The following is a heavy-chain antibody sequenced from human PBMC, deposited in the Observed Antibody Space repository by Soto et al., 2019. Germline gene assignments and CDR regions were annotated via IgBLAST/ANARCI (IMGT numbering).Heavy chain of an antibody. J-gene: IGHJ5*02. CDR1: GASITTYY. CDR3: ARDWDSSGLFDP. V-gene: IGHV4-59*01. D-gene: IGHD3-10*01. CDR2: ISYSGST. Sequence: SETLSLTCSVAGASITTYYWSWIRQPPGKGLEWIGSISYSGSTKYNPSLESRVMISLDTSKNQFSLRLTSVTAADTALYYCARDWDSSGLFDPWGQGALVTVSS.